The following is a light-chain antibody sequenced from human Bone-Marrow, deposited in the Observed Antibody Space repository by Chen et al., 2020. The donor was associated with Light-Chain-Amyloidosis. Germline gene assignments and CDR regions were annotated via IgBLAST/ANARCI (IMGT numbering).Light chain of an antibody. V-gene: IGLV3-25*03. CDR1: DLPTKY. J-gene: IGLJ2*01. Sequence: SYELTQPPSVSVSPGQTARITCSGDDLPTKYAYWYQQKPDQAPVLVIHRDTERPSGISERFSGSSSGTTATLTISGVQAEDEADYHCQSADCSGTYEVIFGGGTKLTVL. CDR3: QSADCSGTYEVI. CDR2: RDT.